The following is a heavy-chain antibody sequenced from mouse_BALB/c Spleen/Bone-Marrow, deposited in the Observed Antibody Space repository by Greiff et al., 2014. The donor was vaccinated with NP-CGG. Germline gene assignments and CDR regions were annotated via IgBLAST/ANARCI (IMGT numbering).Heavy chain of an antibody. J-gene: IGHJ2*01. V-gene: IGHV1-69*02. CDR2: IDPSDSYT. Sequence: VQLQQSGAELVKPGASVKLSCKASGYTFTSYWVHWVKQRPGQGLEWIGEIDPSDSYTNYNQKFKGKATLTVDKSSSTAYMQLSSLTSEDSAVYYCARGLYGNSGYWGQGTTLTVSS. CDR3: ARGLYGNSGY. CDR1: GYTFTSYW. D-gene: IGHD2-1*01.